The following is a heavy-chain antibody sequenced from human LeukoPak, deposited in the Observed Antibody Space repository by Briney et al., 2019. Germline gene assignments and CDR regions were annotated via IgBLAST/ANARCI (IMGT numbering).Heavy chain of an antibody. J-gene: IGHJ4*02. CDR2: INPNSGGT. D-gene: IGHD2-2*02. CDR1: GYTFTGYY. V-gene: IGHV1-2*02. Sequence: ASVKVSCXASGYTFTGYYMHWVRQAPGQGLEWMGWINPNSGGTNYAQKFQGRVTMTRDTSISTAYMELSRLRSDDTAVYYCAIWRGDCSSTSCYRLYFDYWGQGTLVTVSS. CDR3: AIWRGDCSSTSCYRLYFDY.